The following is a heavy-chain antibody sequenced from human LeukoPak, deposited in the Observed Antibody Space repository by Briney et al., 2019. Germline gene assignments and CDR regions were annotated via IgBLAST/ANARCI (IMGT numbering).Heavy chain of an antibody. CDR3: ARGQPWYYYDSSGYYDYY. CDR1: GGSFSGYY. Sequence: SETLSLTCAVYGGSFSGYYWSWIRQPPGKGLEWIGEINHSGSTNYNPSLKSRVTISVDTSKNQFSLKLSSVTAADTAVYYCARGQPWYYYDSSGYYDYYWGQGTRDTVSS. D-gene: IGHD3-22*01. J-gene: IGHJ4*02. V-gene: IGHV4-34*01. CDR2: INHSGST.